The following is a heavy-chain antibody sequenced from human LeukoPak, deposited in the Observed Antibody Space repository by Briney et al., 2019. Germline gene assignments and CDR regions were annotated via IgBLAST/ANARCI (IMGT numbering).Heavy chain of an antibody. CDR2: ISWNSGSI. J-gene: IGHJ3*02. D-gene: IGHD3-9*01. CDR3: AKDTDDILTMGNAFDI. Sequence: GGSLRLSCAASGFTFDDYAMHWVRQAPGKGLEWVSGISWNSGSIVYADSVKGRFTISRDNAKNSLCLQMNSLRAEDMALYYCAKDTDDILTMGNAFDIWGQGTMVTVSS. V-gene: IGHV3-9*03. CDR1: GFTFDDYA.